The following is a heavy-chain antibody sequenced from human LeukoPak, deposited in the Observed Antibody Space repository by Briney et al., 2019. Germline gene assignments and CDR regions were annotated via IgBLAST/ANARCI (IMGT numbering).Heavy chain of an antibody. J-gene: IGHJ4*02. CDR2: IIPIFGTA. CDR1: GGTFSSYA. Sequence: SVKVSCKASGGTFSSYAISWVRQAPGQGLEWMGGIIPIFGTANYAQKFQGRVTITADESTSTAYMELSSLRSEDTAVYYCAADYYDSSDYYCFDYWGQGTLATVSS. V-gene: IGHV1-69*13. D-gene: IGHD3-22*01. CDR3: AADYYDSSDYYCFDY.